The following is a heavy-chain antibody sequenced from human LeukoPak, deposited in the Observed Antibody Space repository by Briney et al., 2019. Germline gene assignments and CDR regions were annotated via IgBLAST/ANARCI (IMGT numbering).Heavy chain of an antibody. CDR2: IIPIFGTA. D-gene: IGHD3-3*01. V-gene: IGHV1-69*05. CDR1: GGTFSSYA. CDR3: ARGKVEYYDFWSGYPIDY. Sequence: SVKVSCKASGGTFSSYAISWVRQAPGQGLEWMGGIIPIFGTANYAQRFQGRVPITTDESTSTAYMELSSLRSEDTAVYYCARGKVEYYDFWSGYPIDYWGQGTLVTVSS. J-gene: IGHJ4*02.